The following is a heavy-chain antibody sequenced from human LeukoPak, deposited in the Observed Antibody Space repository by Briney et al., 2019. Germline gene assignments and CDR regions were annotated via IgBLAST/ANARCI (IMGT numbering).Heavy chain of an antibody. CDR1: GFTFSSYA. D-gene: IGHD2-2*02. CDR2: INSHGDST. J-gene: IGHJ4*02. V-gene: IGHV3-23*01. CDR3: ATSSTLIVVVPTAIRDY. Sequence: GGSLRLSCAASGFTFSSYAMSWVRQAPGKGLEWVSTINSHGDSTYYADYVKGGFTISRSNSRNTLYLQMSTLRAEDTAVYYCATSSTLIVVVPTAIRDYWGQGTLVTVSA.